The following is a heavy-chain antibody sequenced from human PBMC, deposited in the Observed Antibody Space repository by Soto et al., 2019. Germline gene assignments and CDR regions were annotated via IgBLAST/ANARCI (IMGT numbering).Heavy chain of an antibody. CDR1: GFTFSNYG. J-gene: IGHJ6*03. Sequence: EVQLVESGGGLIQPGGSLRLSCAASGFTFSNYGMTWVRQAPGRGLEWISYISSGSSTIYYADSVKGQFTISRDNAKNSLFLQMNSLRADDTAVYYCGGAQCSGGECSFYYYSYMDVWGKGTTVTLS. V-gene: IGHV3-48*01. CDR3: GGAQCSGGECSFYYYSYMDV. CDR2: ISSGSSTI. D-gene: IGHD2-21*01.